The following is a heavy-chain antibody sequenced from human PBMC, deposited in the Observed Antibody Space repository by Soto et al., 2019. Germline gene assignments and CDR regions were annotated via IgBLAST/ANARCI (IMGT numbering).Heavy chain of an antibody. CDR1: GVCISSSRYF. J-gene: IGHJ3*02. V-gene: IGHV4-39*01. Sequence: EALSVTTTASGVCISSSRYFWGWIRQPPGKGLEWIGSIFYSGSTYHNPSLKSRVTISVDTSKNQFSLKLSSVTAADTAVYYCARPPTASLDAFDIWGQGRMFTLSS. CDR2: IFYSGST. CDR3: ARPPTASLDAFDI.